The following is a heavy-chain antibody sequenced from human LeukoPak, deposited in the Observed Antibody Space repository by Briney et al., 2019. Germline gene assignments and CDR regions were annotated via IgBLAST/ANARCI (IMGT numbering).Heavy chain of an antibody. D-gene: IGHD3-10*02. J-gene: IGHJ4*02. CDR1: GFTFSSYW. Sequence: SGGSLRLSCAASGFTFSSYWMSWVRQAPGRGLEWVANIKQDGSEKYYVDSVKGRFTISRDNSKNTLYLQMNSLRAEDTAVYYCAKDQGAVRGFDYWGQGTLVTVSS. CDR2: IKQDGSEK. CDR3: AKDQGAVRGFDY. V-gene: IGHV3-7*01.